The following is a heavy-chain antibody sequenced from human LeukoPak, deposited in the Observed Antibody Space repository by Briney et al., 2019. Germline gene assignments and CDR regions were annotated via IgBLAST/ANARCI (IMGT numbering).Heavy chain of an antibody. CDR3: AMAPGGYTVGDY. V-gene: IGHV1-2*02. CDR1: GYTFTGYY. Sequence: ASVKVSCKASGYTFTGYYMHWVRQAPGQGLEWMGWINPNSGGTNYAQKFQGRVTMTRDMSISTAYMELSRLRSDDTAVYYCAMAPGGYTVGDYWGQGTLVTVSS. D-gene: IGHD5-12*01. CDR2: INPNSGGT. J-gene: IGHJ4*02.